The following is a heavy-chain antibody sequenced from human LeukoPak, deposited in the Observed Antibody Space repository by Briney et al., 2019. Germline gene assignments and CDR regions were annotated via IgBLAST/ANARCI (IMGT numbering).Heavy chain of an antibody. CDR2: ISYDGSNK. CDR3: ARGTAAALLFDY. D-gene: IGHD6-13*01. J-gene: IGHJ4*02. CDR1: GFTFSSYA. V-gene: IGHV3-30-3*01. Sequence: GRSLRLSCAASGFTFSSYATHWVRQAPGKGLEWVAVISYDGSNKYYADSVRGRFTISRDNSKNTLYLQMNSLRAEDTAVYYCARGTAAALLFDYWGQGTLVTVSS.